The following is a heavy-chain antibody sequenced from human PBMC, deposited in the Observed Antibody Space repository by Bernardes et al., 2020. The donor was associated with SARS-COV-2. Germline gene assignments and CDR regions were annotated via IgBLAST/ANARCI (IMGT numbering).Heavy chain of an antibody. CDR2: TYYIANT. D-gene: IGHD2-15*01. CDR3: ARADRRGRSTHYYFDL. J-gene: IGHJ4*02. Sequence: SETLSLTCTVSGGSISSGGYYWSWIRQRPGQGLEWIGYTYYIANTYYSPSLKSRVFISADTSKNQVFLRVSSVTAADTAMYYCARADRRGRSTHYYFDLWGQGTLVSVSS. V-gene: IGHV4-31*03. CDR1: GGSISSGGYY.